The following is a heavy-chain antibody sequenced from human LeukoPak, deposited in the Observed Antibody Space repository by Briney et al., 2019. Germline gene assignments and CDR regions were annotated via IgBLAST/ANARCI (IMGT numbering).Heavy chain of an antibody. CDR1: GFTFSGSA. V-gene: IGHV3-73*01. J-gene: IGHJ4*02. CDR2: IRSKANSYAT. Sequence: GGSLRLSCAASGFTFSGSAMHWVRQASGKGLEWVGRIRSKANSYATAYAASVKGRFTISRDDSKNTAYLQMNSLKPEDTAVYYCTRPGIAAAGDYWGQGTLVTVSS. CDR3: TRPGIAAAGDY. D-gene: IGHD6-13*01.